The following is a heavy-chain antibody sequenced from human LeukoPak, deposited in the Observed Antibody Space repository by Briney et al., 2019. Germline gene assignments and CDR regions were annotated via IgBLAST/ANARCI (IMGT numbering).Heavy chain of an antibody. Sequence: PGGSLRLSCAASEFSVGSNYMTWVRQAPGKGLEWVSSISSSSSYIYYADSVKGRFTISRDNAKNSLYLQMNSLRAEDTAVYYCARGTVIVVVMIDYWGQGTLVTVSS. V-gene: IGHV3-21*01. J-gene: IGHJ4*02. D-gene: IGHD3-22*01. CDR3: ARGTVIVVVMIDY. CDR1: EFSVGSNY. CDR2: ISSSSSYI.